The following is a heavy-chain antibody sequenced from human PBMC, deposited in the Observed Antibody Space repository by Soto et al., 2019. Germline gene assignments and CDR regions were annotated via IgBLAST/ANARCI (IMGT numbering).Heavy chain of an antibody. D-gene: IGHD3-22*01. J-gene: IGHJ4*02. CDR1: GFTFSSYG. V-gene: IGHV3-33*01. Sequence: QVQLVESGGGVVQPGRSLRLSCAASGFTFSSYGMHWVRQAPGKGLERVAVIWYDGSNKYYADSVKGRFTISRDNSKNTLYLQMNSLRAEDTAVYYCARGRYYDSSASDYWGQGTLVTVSS. CDR3: ARGRYYDSSASDY. CDR2: IWYDGSNK.